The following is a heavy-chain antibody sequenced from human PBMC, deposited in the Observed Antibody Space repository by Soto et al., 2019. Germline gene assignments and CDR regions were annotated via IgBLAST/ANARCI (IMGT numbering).Heavy chain of an antibody. CDR1: GGSISSSSYY. CDR3: ALGGVRGVYGMDV. CDR2: IYYSGST. V-gene: IGHV4-39*01. D-gene: IGHD3-10*01. J-gene: IGHJ6*02. Sequence: PSETLSLTCTVSGGSISSSSYYWGWIRQPPGKGLEWIGSIYYSGSTYYNPSLKSRVTISVDTSKNQFSLKLSSVTAADTAVYYCALGGVRGVYGMDVWGQGTTVTVSS.